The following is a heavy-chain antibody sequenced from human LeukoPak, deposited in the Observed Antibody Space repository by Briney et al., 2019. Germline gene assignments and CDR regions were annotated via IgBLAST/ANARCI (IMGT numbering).Heavy chain of an antibody. CDR3: ARDTSGAAYKGDY. V-gene: IGHV1-18*01. CDR2: VSAYNGNT. Sequence: ASVKVSCKASGFTFTSFGISWVRQAPGLGLEWMGWVSAYNGNTKYEQKLQGRVTMTTDTSTSTAYMELKSLASDDTAVYYCARDTSGAAYKGDYWGQGTLFTVSS. CDR1: GFTFTSFG. J-gene: IGHJ4*02. D-gene: IGHD5-24*01.